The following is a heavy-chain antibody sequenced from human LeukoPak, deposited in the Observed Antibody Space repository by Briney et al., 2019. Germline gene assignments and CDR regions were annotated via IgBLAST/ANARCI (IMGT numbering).Heavy chain of an antibody. Sequence: PSETLSLTCTVSGGSISSYYWRWIRQPPGKGLEWIGYIYYSGSTNYNPSLKSRVTISVDTSKNQFSLKLSSVTAADTAVYYCASTAADYGDYDEPLWGPFDYWGQGTLVTVSS. V-gene: IGHV4-59*01. CDR3: ASTAADYGDYDEPLWGPFDY. D-gene: IGHD4-17*01. CDR1: GGSISSYY. CDR2: IYYSGST. J-gene: IGHJ4*02.